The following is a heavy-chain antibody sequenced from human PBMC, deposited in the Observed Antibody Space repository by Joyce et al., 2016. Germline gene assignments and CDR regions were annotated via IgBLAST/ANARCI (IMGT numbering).Heavy chain of an antibody. J-gene: IGHJ4*02. CDR2: ISSDVNSI. Sequence: EVQLVESGGGLVQTGGSLRLSCAASGFTFSGYWMTWVSQTPGKGLVLVSRISSDVNSISYADSVKGRFTISRDNAKNTLYLQMNSLRAEDTAVYYCVRDSGYSRAWTFDYWGQGTPVTVSS. CDR1: GFTFSGYW. CDR3: VRDSGYSRAWTFDY. V-gene: IGHV3-74*01. D-gene: IGHD6-19*01.